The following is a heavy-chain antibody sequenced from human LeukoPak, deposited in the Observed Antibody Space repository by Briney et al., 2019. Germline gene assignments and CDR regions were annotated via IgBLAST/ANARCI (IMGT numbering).Heavy chain of an antibody. CDR1: GFTFDDYA. V-gene: IGHV3-33*08. CDR3: ARPYCSGGSCYLFDY. D-gene: IGHD2-15*01. J-gene: IGHJ4*02. Sequence: QPGRSLRLSCAASGFTFDDYAMHWVRQAPGKGLEWVAVIWYDGSNKYYADSVKGRFTISRDNSKNTLYLQMNSLRAEDTAVYYCARPYCSGGSCYLFDYWGQGTLVTVSS. CDR2: IWYDGSNK.